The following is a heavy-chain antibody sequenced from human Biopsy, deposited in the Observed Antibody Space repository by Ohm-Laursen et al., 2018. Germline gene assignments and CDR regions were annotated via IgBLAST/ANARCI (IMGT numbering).Heavy chain of an antibody. CDR1: GDSVSSGSFY. V-gene: IGHV4-61*01. CDR3: ARVGVGAPSIDYFDS. J-gene: IGHJ4*02. CDR2: IYDRGSTA. Sequence: TLSLTCTVSGDSVSSGSFYWTWIRQPPGQGLEYIGYIYDRGSTANYNPSLRSRVTISVDRSKNQFSLELSSVTAADTAAYYCARVGVGAPSIDYFDSWGQGALVTVSS. D-gene: IGHD1-26*01.